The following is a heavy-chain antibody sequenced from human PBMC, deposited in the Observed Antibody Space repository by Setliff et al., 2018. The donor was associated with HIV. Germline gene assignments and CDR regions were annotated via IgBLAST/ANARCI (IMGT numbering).Heavy chain of an antibody. Sequence: PSETLSLTCAVYGRSLSGYYWSWIRQPPGKGLEWIGEINQSGSTNYNPSLKSRVTISVDTSKNQFSLKLSSVTAADTAVYYCARGVNPTYYDFWSGNYMRKHYYYYMDVWGKGTTVTVSS. CDR1: GRSLSGYY. CDR3: ARGVNPTYYDFWSGNYMRKHYYYYMDV. CDR2: INQSGST. V-gene: IGHV4-34*01. J-gene: IGHJ6*03. D-gene: IGHD3-3*01.